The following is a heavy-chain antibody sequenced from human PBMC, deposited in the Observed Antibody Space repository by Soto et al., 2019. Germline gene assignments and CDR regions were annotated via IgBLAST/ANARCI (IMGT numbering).Heavy chain of an antibody. J-gene: IGHJ4*02. Sequence: EASVKVSCKASGYTFTSYGISWVRQAPGQGLEWMGWISAYNGNTNYAQKLQGRVTMTTDTSTSTAYMELRSLRSDDTAVYYCARWEVVVVPAAPKLYFDYWGQGTLVTVSS. CDR3: ARWEVVVVPAAPKLYFDY. CDR1: GYTFTSYG. V-gene: IGHV1-18*01. CDR2: ISAYNGNT. D-gene: IGHD2-2*01.